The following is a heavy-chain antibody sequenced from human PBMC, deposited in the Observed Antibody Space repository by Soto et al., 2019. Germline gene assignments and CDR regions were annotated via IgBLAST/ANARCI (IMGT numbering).Heavy chain of an antibody. CDR1: GGTFSSYT. V-gene: IGHV1-69*04. CDR3: ARDQPGTTCFDYVVEYWFDP. J-gene: IGHJ5*02. CDR2: IIPILGIA. D-gene: IGHD1-7*01. Sequence: SVKVSCKASGGTFSSYTISWVRQAPGQGLEWMGRIIPILGIANYAQKFQGRVTITADKSTSTAYMELSSLRSEDTAVYYCARDQPGTTCFDYVVEYWFDPWGQGTLVTVSS.